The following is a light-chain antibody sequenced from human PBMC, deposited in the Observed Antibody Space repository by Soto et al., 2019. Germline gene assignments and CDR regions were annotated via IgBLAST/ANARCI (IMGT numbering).Light chain of an antibody. CDR2: SHN. Sequence: QSVLTQPPSASGTPGQRVTISCSGSSSNIGSNPVNWYQQLPGTAPKLLIYSHNQRPSGVPDRFSGSKSGTSASRAISGLQSEDEADYYCAAWDDSLNGVVFGGGTKLTVL. J-gene: IGLJ2*01. CDR1: SSNIGSNP. V-gene: IGLV1-44*01. CDR3: AAWDDSLNGVV.